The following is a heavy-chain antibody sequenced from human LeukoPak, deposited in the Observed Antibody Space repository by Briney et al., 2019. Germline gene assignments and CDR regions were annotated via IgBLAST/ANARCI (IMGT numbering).Heavy chain of an antibody. D-gene: IGHD3-9*01. J-gene: IGHJ5*02. CDR2: INHSGST. V-gene: IGHV4-34*01. CDR1: GGSFSGYY. CDR3: ARSRRHYDILTGPGQSRWFDP. Sequence: SETLSLTCAVYGGSFSGYYWSWIRQPPGKGLEWIGEINHSGSTNYNPSLKSRVTISVDTSKNQFSLKLSSVTAADTAVYYCARSRRHYDILTGPGQSRWFDPWGQGTLVTVSS.